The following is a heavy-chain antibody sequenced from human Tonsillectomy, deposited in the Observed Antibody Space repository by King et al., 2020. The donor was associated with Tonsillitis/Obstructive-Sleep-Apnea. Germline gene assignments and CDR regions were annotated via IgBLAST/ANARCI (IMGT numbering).Heavy chain of an antibody. V-gene: IGHV3-21*03. CDR2: ISSSGSYR. D-gene: IGHD6-13*01. Sequence: VQLVESGGGLAQPGGSLRLSCAVSGFRFSSYSMNWVRQAPGQGLEWVSYISSSGSYRQYAESSKGRCIMSSDNTNNSLDLQMNSLRDEDSGIYYCARDRPYIAAAMNFWGQGTLVIVSS. CDR3: ARDRPYIAAAMNF. J-gene: IGHJ4*02. CDR1: GFRFSSYS.